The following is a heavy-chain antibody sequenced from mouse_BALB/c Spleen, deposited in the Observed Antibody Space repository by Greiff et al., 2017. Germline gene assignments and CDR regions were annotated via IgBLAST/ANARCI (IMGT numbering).Heavy chain of an antibody. CDR1: GFSLTSYG. CDR3: AKAGDFYYGYEGNYAMDD. J-gene: IGHJ4*01. D-gene: IGHD2-2*01. V-gene: IGHV2-3*01. Sequence: QVQLQQSGPGLVAPSQSLSITCTVSGFSLTSYGVSWVRQPPGKGLEWLGVIWGDGSTNYHSALISRLSISKDNSKSQVVLKLNSLQTDDTATYYCAKAGDFYYGYEGNYAMDDWGQGTSVTVSS. CDR2: IWGDGST.